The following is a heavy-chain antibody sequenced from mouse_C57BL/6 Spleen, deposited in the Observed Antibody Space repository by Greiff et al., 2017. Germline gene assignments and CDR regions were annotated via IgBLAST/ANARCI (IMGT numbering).Heavy chain of an antibody. CDR3: TVGSNYAMYY. CDR1: GFTFSNYW. D-gene: IGHD3-1*01. V-gene: IGHV6-3*01. Sequence: EVKLVESGGGLVQPGGSMKLSCVASGFTFSNYWMNWVRQSPEKGLEWVAQIRLKSDNYATHYAVSVKGRFTISRDDSKSSVNLQLNNLRAEDTGIYYCTVGSNYAMYYWGQGTSVTVSS. J-gene: IGHJ4*01. CDR2: IRLKSDNYAT.